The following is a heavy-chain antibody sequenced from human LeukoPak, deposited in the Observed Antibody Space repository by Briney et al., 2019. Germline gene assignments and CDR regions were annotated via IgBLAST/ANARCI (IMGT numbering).Heavy chain of an antibody. CDR2: FAPEDGAT. CDR1: GYTLTELS. V-gene: IGHV1-24*01. Sequence: GASVKPSCKVSGYTLTELSMHWVRQTPAKGHERIGGFAPEDGATIYAQKFRGRVTMTEDRSTDTAYMELSSLRSEDTAVYYCAALYDILAGSEYWGQGALGTLSS. D-gene: IGHD3-9*01. J-gene: IGHJ4*02. CDR3: AALYDILAGSEY.